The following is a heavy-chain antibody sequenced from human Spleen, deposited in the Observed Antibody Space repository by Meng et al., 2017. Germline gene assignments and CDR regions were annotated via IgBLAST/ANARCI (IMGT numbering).Heavy chain of an antibody. V-gene: IGHV1-18*01. D-gene: IGHD5-18*01. J-gene: IGHJ4*02. CDR3: ARAPGAGAYSYGHFDY. CDR2: ISAYNGNT. Sequence: QVSLGHVGAEVKKPRDSVKVSCKASGYTFTSYGISWVRQAPGQGHEWMGWISAYNGNTNYAKKLQGRVTMTTDTSKSTAYMELRSLRSDDTAVYYCARAPGAGAYSYGHFDYWGQGTLVTVSS. CDR1: GYTFTSYG.